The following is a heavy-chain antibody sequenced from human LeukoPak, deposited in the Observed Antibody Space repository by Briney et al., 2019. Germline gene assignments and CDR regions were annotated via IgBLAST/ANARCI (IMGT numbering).Heavy chain of an antibody. CDR1: GGSISSYY. V-gene: IGHV4-59*01. Sequence: SETLSLTCTVSGGSISSYYWSWIRQPPGKGLEWIGYIYHSGSTNYNPSLKSRLTISVDTSKNQFSLNLSSVTAADTAVYYCARDRGSSWQSTHYYGMDVWGQGTTVTVSS. J-gene: IGHJ6*02. D-gene: IGHD6-13*01. CDR2: IYHSGST. CDR3: ARDRGSSWQSTHYYGMDV.